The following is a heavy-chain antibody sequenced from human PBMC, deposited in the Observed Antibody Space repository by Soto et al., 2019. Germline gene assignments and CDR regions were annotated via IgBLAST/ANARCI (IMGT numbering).Heavy chain of an antibody. Sequence: EVQLLESGGGLVQPGESLTLSCAASGFTFSTCAMNWVRQAPGKGLEWVSAIGDNGRSTYYADSVKGRFTISRDNAKNTLYLQMNSLRADDTAVYYCVSDRQARDGIDFWGQGALVTVST. CDR1: GFTFSTCA. J-gene: IGHJ4*02. CDR3: VSDRQARDGIDF. V-gene: IGHV3-23*01. D-gene: IGHD4-17*01. CDR2: IGDNGRST.